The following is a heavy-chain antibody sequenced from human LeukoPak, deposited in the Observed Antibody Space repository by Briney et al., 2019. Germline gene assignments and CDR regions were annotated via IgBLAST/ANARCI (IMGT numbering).Heavy chain of an antibody. J-gene: IGHJ5*02. CDR3: ARGIAVAGRWYWFDP. Sequence: SETLSLTCAVYGGSLSGYYWSWIRQPPGKGLEWIGEINHGGSNNYNPSPKSRVTISVATSKNLYSLKLPSVAAADRAVYYCARGIAVAGRWYWFDPWGQGTLVTVSS. CDR2: INHGGSN. V-gene: IGHV4-34*01. D-gene: IGHD6-19*01. CDR1: GGSLSGYY.